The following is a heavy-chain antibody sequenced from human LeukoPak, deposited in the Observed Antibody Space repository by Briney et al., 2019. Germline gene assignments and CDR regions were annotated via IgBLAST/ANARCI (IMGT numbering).Heavy chain of an antibody. CDR3: ARAPYSSGWYGVGGHDY. J-gene: IGHJ4*02. V-gene: IGHV3-30*04. D-gene: IGHD6-19*01. CDR2: ISYDGYSK. Sequence: GGSLRLSCAASGFTFSSYVLHWVRQAPGKGLEWVALISYDGYSKYYADSVKGRFTISRDNSKNTLYLQMNSLRAEDTAVYYCARAPYSSGWYGVGGHDYWGQGTLVTVSS. CDR1: GFTFSSYV.